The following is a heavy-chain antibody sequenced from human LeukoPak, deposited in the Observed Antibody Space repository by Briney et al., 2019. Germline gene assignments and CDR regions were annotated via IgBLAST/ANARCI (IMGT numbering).Heavy chain of an antibody. CDR3: ACGGVGSSSWYRSFNY. CDR1: GYTFTSYD. J-gene: IGHJ4*02. CDR2: MNPNSGNT. D-gene: IGHD6-13*01. V-gene: IGHV1-8*01. Sequence: ASVKVSCKASGYTFTSYDINWVRQATGQGLEWMVWMNPNSGNTGYAQKFQGRVTMTRNTSISTAYMELSSLRSEDTAVYYCACGGVGSSSWYRSFNYWGQGTLVTVSS.